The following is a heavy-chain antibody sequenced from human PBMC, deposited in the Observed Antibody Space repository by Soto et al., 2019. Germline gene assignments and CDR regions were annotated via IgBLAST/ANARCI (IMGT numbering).Heavy chain of an antibody. J-gene: IGHJ3*02. V-gene: IGHV3-23*01. CDR2: ISGSGGST. Sequence: GGSLRLSCAASGFTFSSYAMSWVRQAPGKGLEWVSAISGSGGSTYYADSVKGRFTISRDNSKNTLYLQMNRLRAEDTAVYYCAKDPLWFGEFDAFDIWGQGTMVTVSS. CDR3: AKDPLWFGEFDAFDI. CDR1: GFTFSSYA. D-gene: IGHD3-10*01.